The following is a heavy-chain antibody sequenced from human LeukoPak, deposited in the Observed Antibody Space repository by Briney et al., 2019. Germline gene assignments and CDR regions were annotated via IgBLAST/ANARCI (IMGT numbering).Heavy chain of an antibody. CDR2: IYYSGST. V-gene: IGHV4-39*02. CDR1: GGSISSSSYY. D-gene: IGHD2-21*01. Sequence: SETLSLTCTVAGGSISSSSYYWGWIRQPPGEGLEWIGSIYYSGSTYYNPSLKSRVTISVDTSKNHFSLKLSSVTAADTAVYYCARLPIVVVAFDYWGQGTLVTASS. J-gene: IGHJ4*02. CDR3: ARLPIVVVAFDY.